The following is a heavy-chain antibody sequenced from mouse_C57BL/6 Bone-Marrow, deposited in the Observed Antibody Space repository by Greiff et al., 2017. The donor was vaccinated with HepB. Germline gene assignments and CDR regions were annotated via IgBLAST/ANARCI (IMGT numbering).Heavy chain of an antibody. CDR3: AKEGTIYYDYGYAMDY. V-gene: IGHV2-5*01. Sequence: QVQLQQSGPGLVQPSQSLSITCTVSGFSFTSYGVHWVRQSPGKGLEWLGVIWRGGSTDYNAAFMSRLSITKDNSKSQVFFKMNSLQADDTAIYYCAKEGTIYYDYGYAMDYWGQGTSVTVSS. D-gene: IGHD2-4*01. CDR2: IWRGGST. CDR1: GFSFTSYG. J-gene: IGHJ4*01.